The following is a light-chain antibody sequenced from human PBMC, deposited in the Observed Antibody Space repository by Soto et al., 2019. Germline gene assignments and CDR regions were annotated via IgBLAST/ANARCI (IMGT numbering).Light chain of an antibody. J-gene: IGKJ2*01. Sequence: DIQMTQSPSTLSASVGDRVTITCRASQSISSWLAWYQQKPGKAPKLLIYDASSLESGVPSRFSGSGSGTEFTPTISSLQPADSATYYCQQYNRLYTFGQGTKVDIK. CDR1: QSISSW. CDR2: DAS. CDR3: QQYNRLYT. V-gene: IGKV1-5*01.